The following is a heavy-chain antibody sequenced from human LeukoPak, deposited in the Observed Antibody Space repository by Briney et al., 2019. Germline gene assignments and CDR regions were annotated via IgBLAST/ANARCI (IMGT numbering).Heavy chain of an antibody. CDR2: IYYSGST. D-gene: IGHD7-27*01. V-gene: IGHV4-59*08. CDR1: GGSISSYY. Sequence: SETLSLTCTVSGGSISSYYWSWIRQPPGKGLEWIGYIYYSGSTNYNPSLKSRVTISVDTSKNQFSLELSSVTAADTAVYYCARRQLGILDYWGQGTLVTVSS. CDR3: ARRQLGILDY. J-gene: IGHJ4*02.